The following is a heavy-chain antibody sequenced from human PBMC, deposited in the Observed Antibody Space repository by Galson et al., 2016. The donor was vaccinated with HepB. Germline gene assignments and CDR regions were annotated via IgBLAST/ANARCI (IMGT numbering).Heavy chain of an antibody. J-gene: IGHJ4*02. Sequence: PALVKPTQTLTLTCTSSGFSLTSSGAGVGWIRQPPGTALEWPSTISWAGDKRYSQSLKSRLTITADTSKNQLVLTMTNMDPVDTATYYCAHRRRTGVVGTQFDSWGQGILVTVSS. V-gene: IGHV2-5*02. CDR1: GFSLTSSGAG. CDR2: ISWAGDK. D-gene: IGHD1-1*01. CDR3: AHRRRTGVVGTQFDS.